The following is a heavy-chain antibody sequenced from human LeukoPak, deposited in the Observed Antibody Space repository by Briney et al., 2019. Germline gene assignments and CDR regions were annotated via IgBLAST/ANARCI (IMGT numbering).Heavy chain of an antibody. CDR2: TRSKFYKYAT. V-gene: IGHV3-73*01. CDR3: SRRGEDDTTAYIFDY. D-gene: IGHD2/OR15-2a*01. Sequence: PGGSLRLSCAASGFTFSGSAIHWVRQASGKGLEWVGRTRSKFYKYATTYAESVKGRFAISRHDSKNTAYLQMNSLKTEDTAVYYCSRRGEDDTTAYIFDYWGQGTLVTVSS. J-gene: IGHJ4*02. CDR1: GFTFSGSA.